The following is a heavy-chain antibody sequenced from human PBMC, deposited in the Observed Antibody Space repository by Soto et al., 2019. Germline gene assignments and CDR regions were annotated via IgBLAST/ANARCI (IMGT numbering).Heavy chain of an antibody. J-gene: IGHJ5*02. D-gene: IGHD4-17*01. CDR3: ARSPRGYGDYDVRFGTLFDP. Sequence: SETLSLTCTVSGGSISSYYWSWIRQPPGKGLEWIGYIYYSGSTNYNPSLKSRVTISVDTSKNQFSLKLSSVTAADTAVYYCARSPRGYGDYDVRFGTLFDPWGQGTLVTRLL. CDR2: IYYSGST. CDR1: GGSISSYY. V-gene: IGHV4-59*01.